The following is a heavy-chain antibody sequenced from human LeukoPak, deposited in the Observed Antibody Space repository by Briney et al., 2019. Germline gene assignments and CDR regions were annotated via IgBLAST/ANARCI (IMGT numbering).Heavy chain of an antibody. V-gene: IGHV4-59*08. CDR1: GGSISSYY. CDR2: IYYSGST. Sequence: SETLSLTCTVSGGSISSYYWSWIRQPPGKGLEWIGYIYYSGSTNYNPSLKSRVTISVDTSKNQFSLKLSSVTAADTAVYYCARHLGGDSGDYFGWFAPGGKGPLVTVP. D-gene: IGHD4-17*01. J-gene: IGHJ5*02. CDR3: ARHLGGDSGDYFGWFAP.